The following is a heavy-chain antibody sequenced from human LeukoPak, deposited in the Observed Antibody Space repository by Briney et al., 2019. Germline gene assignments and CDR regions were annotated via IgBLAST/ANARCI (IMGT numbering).Heavy chain of an antibody. J-gene: IGHJ4*02. CDR3: AREYDYDILTGYYDY. D-gene: IGHD3-9*01. V-gene: IGHV3-30*04. Sequence: GRSLRLSCAASGFTLSSYAMHWVRQAPGKGQEWVAVISYDGSSKSYADSVKGRFTISRDNSKNTLYLQMNSLRAEDTAVYYCAREYDYDILTGYYDYWGQGTLVTVSS. CDR1: GFTLSSYA. CDR2: ISYDGSSK.